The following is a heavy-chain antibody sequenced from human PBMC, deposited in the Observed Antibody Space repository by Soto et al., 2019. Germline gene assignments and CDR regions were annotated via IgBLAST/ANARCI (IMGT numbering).Heavy chain of an antibody. Sequence: PGGSLILSCAASGCMFSRYAMSWVRQAPGKGLEWVSSISASGGTANLADSVEGRCTISRDNSKSTLYLQMNSLRAEDTAVYYCAKRTDPSDSTGYYDERVSGWIDYWGQGT. CDR3: AKRTDPSDSTGYYDERVSGWIDY. J-gene: IGHJ4*02. CDR1: GCMFSRYA. V-gene: IGHV3-23*01. D-gene: IGHD3-22*01. CDR2: ISASGGTA.